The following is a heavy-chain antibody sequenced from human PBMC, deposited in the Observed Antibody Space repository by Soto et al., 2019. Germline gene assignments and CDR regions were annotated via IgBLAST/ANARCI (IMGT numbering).Heavy chain of an antibody. J-gene: IGHJ3*02. CDR1: GITFSDHY. V-gene: IGHV3-11*01. D-gene: IGHD2-2*01. Sequence: QVQLVESGGGLVKPGGSLRLSCAASGITFSDHYMSWIRQAPGKGLQWVSYISSGGSAIYYSDSVKGRFTISRDNAKNSQYQQMNSVRAEDTAVYYCARVKECSSTSCYARDAIDIWGQGTMVTVSS. CDR2: ISSGGSAI. CDR3: ARVKECSSTSCYARDAIDI.